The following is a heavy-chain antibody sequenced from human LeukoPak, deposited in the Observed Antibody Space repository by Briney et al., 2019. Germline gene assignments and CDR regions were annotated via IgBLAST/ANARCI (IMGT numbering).Heavy chain of an antibody. CDR3: ARRYCSSTSCHTLDY. V-gene: IGHV4-39*01. Sequence: KPSETLSLTCTVSGGSISSYYWGWIRQPPGKGLEWIGSIYYSGSTYYNPSLKSRVTISVDTSKNQFSLKLSSVTAADTAVYYCARRYCSSTSCHTLDYWGQGTLVTVSS. J-gene: IGHJ4*02. D-gene: IGHD2-2*02. CDR1: GGSISSYY. CDR2: IYYSGST.